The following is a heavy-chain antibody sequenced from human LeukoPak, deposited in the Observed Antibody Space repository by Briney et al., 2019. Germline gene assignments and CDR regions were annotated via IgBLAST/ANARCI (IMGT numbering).Heavy chain of an antibody. CDR3: ARDHRLRLGELSLEYNWFDP. Sequence: GASVRVSCKTSGYTFTDYYIHWVRQAPGQGLEWMGWINSNSGGTSYAQKFQGRVTLTRDTPTRTAYMELNRLTSDDTAVYYCARDHRLRLGELSLEYNWFDPWGQGTLVTVSS. J-gene: IGHJ5*02. V-gene: IGHV1-2*02. CDR2: INSNSGGT. CDR1: GYTFTDYY. D-gene: IGHD3-16*02.